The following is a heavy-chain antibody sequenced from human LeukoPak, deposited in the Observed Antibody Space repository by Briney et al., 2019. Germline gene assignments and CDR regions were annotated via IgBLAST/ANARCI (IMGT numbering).Heavy chain of an antibody. J-gene: IGHJ4*02. CDR1: GFTFSNYW. D-gene: IGHD3-22*01. CDR3: TREVDSHYYDSSGPDY. CDR2: IRGKAYGGTT. Sequence: GGSLRLSCAASGFTFSNYWMHWVRQAPGKGLEWVGFIRGKAYGGTTEYAASVKGRFTISRDDSKSIAYLQMNSLKTEDTAVYYCTREVDSHYYDSSGPDYWGQGTLVTVSS. V-gene: IGHV3-49*04.